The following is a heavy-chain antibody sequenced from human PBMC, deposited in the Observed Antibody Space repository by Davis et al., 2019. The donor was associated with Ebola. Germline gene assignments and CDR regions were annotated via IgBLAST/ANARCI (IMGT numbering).Heavy chain of an antibody. CDR1: GFTFSSYC. D-gene: IGHD2-21*02. CDR3: ARDIVVVTAILDYFDY. Sequence: GGSLRLSCAASGFTFSSYCMIWVRQAPGKGLEWVANIKQDGSEKYYVDSVKGRFTISRDNAKNSLYLQMNSLRAEDTAVYYCARDIVVVTAILDYFDYWGQGTLVTVSS. CDR2: IKQDGSEK. V-gene: IGHV3-7*01. J-gene: IGHJ4*02.